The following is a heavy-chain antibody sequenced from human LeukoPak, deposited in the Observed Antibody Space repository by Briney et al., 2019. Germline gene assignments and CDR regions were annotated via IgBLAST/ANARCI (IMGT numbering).Heavy chain of an antibody. D-gene: IGHD2-2*02. CDR2: IYYSGST. V-gene: IGHV4-59*01. CDR3: ARGLIVVVPAAIVGWFDP. J-gene: IGHJ5*02. Sequence: SETLSLTCTVSGGSISSYYWSWIRQPLGKGLEWIGYIYYSGSTNYNPSLKSRVTISVDTSKNQFSLKLSSVTAADTAVYYCARGLIVVVPAAIVGWFDPWGQGTLVTVSS. CDR1: GGSISSYY.